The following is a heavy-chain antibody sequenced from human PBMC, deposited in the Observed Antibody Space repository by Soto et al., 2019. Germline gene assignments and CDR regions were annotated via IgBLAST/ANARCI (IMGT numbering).Heavy chain of an antibody. CDR1: GFTFTSSA. CDR3: AATRYCSSTSCYPYFDY. Sequence: QMPLVQSGPEVKKPGTSVKVSCKASGFTFTSSAMQWVRQARGQRLEWIGWIVVGSGNTNYAQKFQERVTITRDMSTSTAYMELSSLRSEDTAVYYCAATRYCSSTSCYPYFDYWGQGTLVTVSS. CDR2: IVVGSGNT. D-gene: IGHD2-2*01. J-gene: IGHJ4*02. V-gene: IGHV1-58*02.